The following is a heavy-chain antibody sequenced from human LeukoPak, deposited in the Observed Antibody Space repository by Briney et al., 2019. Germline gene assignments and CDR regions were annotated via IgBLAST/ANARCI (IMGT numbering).Heavy chain of an antibody. CDR1: GFTFSSYA. D-gene: IGHD3-10*01. V-gene: IGHV3-7*01. Sequence: GRSLRLSCAASGFTFSSYAMHWVRQAPGKGLEWVANIKQDGSEKYYVDSVKGRFTISRDNAKNSLYLQMNSLRAEDTAVYYCARDGLLWFGELERGQGTLVTVSS. J-gene: IGHJ1*01. CDR3: ARDGLLWFGELE. CDR2: IKQDGSEK.